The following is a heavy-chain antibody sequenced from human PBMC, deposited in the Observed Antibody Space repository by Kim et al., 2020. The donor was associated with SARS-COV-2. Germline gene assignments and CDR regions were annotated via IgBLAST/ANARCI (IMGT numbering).Heavy chain of an antibody. Sequence: SETLSLTCTVSGGSISSYYWSWIRQPPGKGLEWIGYIYYSGSTNYNPSLKSRVTISVDTSKNQFSLKLSSVTAADTAVYYCARVSYNWKTYYYYYMDVWGKGTTVTVSS. CDR2: IYYSGST. V-gene: IGHV4-59*01. CDR1: GGSISSYY. D-gene: IGHD1-20*01. CDR3: ARVSYNWKTYYYYYMDV. J-gene: IGHJ6*03.